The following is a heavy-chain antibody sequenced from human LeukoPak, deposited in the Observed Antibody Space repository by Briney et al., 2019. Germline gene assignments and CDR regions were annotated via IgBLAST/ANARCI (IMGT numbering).Heavy chain of an antibody. D-gene: IGHD3-22*01. CDR3: AKRGVVIRVILVGFHKEAYYFDS. CDR1: GFTFSNYW. Sequence: GGSLRLSCAASGFTFSNYWMSWVRQAPGKGLERVANIKTDGSETYYVDSVRGRFTISRDNPKNTLYLQMNSLRAEDTAVYFCAKRGVVIRVILVGFHKEAYYFDSWGQGALVTVSS. V-gene: IGHV3-7*03. J-gene: IGHJ4*02. CDR2: IKTDGSET.